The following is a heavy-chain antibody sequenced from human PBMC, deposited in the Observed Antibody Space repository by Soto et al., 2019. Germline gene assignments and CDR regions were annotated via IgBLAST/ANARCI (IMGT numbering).Heavy chain of an antibody. Sequence: SETLSLTCTVSGGSVSSGSYYWSWIRQPPGKGLEWIGYIYYSGSTNYNPSLKSRVTISVDTSKNQFSLKLSSVTAADTAVYYCARGYDGSSHFDYWGQGTLVTVSS. V-gene: IGHV4-61*01. CDR1: GGSVSSGSYY. D-gene: IGHD1-26*01. CDR3: ARGYDGSSHFDY. J-gene: IGHJ4*02. CDR2: IYYSGST.